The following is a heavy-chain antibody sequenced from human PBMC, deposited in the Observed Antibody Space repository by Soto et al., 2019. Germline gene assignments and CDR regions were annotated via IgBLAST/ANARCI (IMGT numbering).Heavy chain of an antibody. CDR3: AREARGNSRVYYSSGMDV. J-gene: IGHJ6*02. CDR2: ISAYNGDT. V-gene: IGHV1-18*01. D-gene: IGHD5-18*01. Sequence: QVQLVQSGAEVKKPGASVKVSCKASGYTFTTYGISWVRQAPGQGLEWMGWISAYNGDTNYAQNLQGRVTMTTDTATTTAYMDLRSLRSDDTAVYYCAREARGNSRVYYSSGMDVWGQGTTVTVSS. CDR1: GYTFTTYG.